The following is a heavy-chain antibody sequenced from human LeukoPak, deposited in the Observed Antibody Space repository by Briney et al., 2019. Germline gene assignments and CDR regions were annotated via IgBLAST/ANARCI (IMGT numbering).Heavy chain of an antibody. CDR3: ARDGDYDGAFDY. J-gene: IGHJ4*02. CDR2: IYYSGST. D-gene: IGHD3-22*01. Sequence: SETLSLTCTVSGGSISSYYWSWIRQPPGKGLEWIGYIYYSGSTNYNPSLQSRVTISVDTSKNQFSLKLSSVTAADTAVYYCARDGDYDGAFDYWGQGTLVTVSS. V-gene: IGHV4-59*01. CDR1: GGSISSYY.